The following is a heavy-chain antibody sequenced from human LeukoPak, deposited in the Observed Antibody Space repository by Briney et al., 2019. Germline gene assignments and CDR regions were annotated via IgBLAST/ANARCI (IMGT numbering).Heavy chain of an antibody. J-gene: IGHJ3*02. CDR2: IYYSGST. CDR1: GGSISSSSYY. D-gene: IGHD1-26*01. V-gene: IGHV4-39*07. Sequence: SETLSLTCTVSGGSISSSSYYWGWIRQPPGKGLEWIGSIYYSGSTSYNPSLKSRVTISVDTSKNQFSLKLSSVTAADTAVYYCAKEAYSGSYHAFDIWGQGTMVTVSS. CDR3: AKEAYSGSYHAFDI.